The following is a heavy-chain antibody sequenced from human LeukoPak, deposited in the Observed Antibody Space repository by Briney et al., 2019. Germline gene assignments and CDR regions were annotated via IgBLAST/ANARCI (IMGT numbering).Heavy chain of an antibody. J-gene: IGHJ4*02. Sequence: GGSLRLSCAASGFTFSSYAMHWVRQAPGKGLEGVAVISYDGSNKYYADSVKGRFTISRDNSKNTLYLQMNSLRAEDTAVYYCARGIQLWEAIGFDYWGQGTLVTVSS. CDR3: ARGIQLWEAIGFDY. V-gene: IGHV3-30*01. D-gene: IGHD5-18*01. CDR2: ISYDGSNK. CDR1: GFTFSSYA.